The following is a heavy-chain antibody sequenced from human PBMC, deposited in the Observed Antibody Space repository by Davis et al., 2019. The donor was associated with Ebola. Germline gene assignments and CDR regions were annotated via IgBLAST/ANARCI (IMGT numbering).Heavy chain of an antibody. CDR2: IYHCGST. CDR1: GGSISSGGYS. J-gene: IGHJ5*02. D-gene: IGHD6-13*01. CDR3: ARGKPFGSSFWFDP. V-gene: IGHV4-30-2*01. Sequence: MPSETLSLTCAVSGGSISSGGYSWSWIRQPPGKGLEWLGYIYHCGSTYYNPSLKSRVTISVDRSKNQFSLKLSSVTAADTAVYYCARGKPFGSSFWFDPWGQGTLVTVSS.